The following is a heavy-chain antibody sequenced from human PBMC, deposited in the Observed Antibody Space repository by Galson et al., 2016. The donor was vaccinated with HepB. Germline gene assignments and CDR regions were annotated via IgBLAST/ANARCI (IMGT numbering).Heavy chain of an antibody. J-gene: IGHJ4*02. CDR2: TYYKFKWYN. CDR3: ARGSTLHS. D-gene: IGHD1-26*01. CDR1: GDSVSSNNVA. V-gene: IGHV6-1*01. Sequence: CAISGDSVSSNNVAWNWIRQSPSRGLEWLGRTYYKFKWYNDYAVSVKSRITINPDTSNNQFSLRLDSVTPEDTAVYYCARGSTLHSWGQGTLVTVSS.